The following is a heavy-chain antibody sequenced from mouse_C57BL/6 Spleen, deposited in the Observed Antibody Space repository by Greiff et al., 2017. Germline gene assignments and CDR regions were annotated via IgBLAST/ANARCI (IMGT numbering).Heavy chain of an antibody. CDR3: ARRSTVEAMDY. CDR1: GFTFSDYG. Sequence: EVKLVESGGGLVQPGGSRKLSCAASGFTFSDYGMAWVRQAPRKGPEWVAFISNLAYSIYYADTVTGRFTISRENAKNTLYLEMSSLRSEDTAMYYCARRSTVEAMDYWGQGTSVTVSS. V-gene: IGHV5-15*01. CDR2: ISNLAYSI. D-gene: IGHD1-1*01. J-gene: IGHJ4*01.